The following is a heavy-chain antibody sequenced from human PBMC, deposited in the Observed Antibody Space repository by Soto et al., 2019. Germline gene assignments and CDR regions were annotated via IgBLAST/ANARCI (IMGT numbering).Heavy chain of an antibody. CDR1: GYTFTSYD. CDR2: MNPNSGNT. V-gene: IGHV1-8*01. CDR3: ARARRVPAAAYYYYYYMDV. Sequence: GASVKVSCKASGYTFTSYDINWVRQATGQGLEWMGWMNPNSGNTGYAQKFQGRVTMTRNTSISTAYMELSSLRSEDTAVYYCARARRVPAAAYYYYYYMDVWGKGTTVTVSS. D-gene: IGHD2-2*01. J-gene: IGHJ6*03.